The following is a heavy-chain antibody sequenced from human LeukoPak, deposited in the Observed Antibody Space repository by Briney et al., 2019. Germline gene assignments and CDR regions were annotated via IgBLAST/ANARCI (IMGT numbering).Heavy chain of an antibody. D-gene: IGHD2-2*01. J-gene: IGHJ4*02. CDR1: GGSINSSSYY. Sequence: SETLSLTCTVSGGSINSSSYYWGWVRQPPGKGLEWIGSIYYSGSTYYNPSLKSRVTISVDTSKNQFSLKLSSVTAADTAVYYCARQLGYCSSTSCYADKVDYWGQGTLVTVSS. CDR2: IYYSGST. V-gene: IGHV4-39*01. CDR3: ARQLGYCSSTSCYADKVDY.